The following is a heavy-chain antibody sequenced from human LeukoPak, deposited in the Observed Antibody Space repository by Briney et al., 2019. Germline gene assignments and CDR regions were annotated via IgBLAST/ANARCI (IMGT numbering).Heavy chain of an antibody. D-gene: IGHD5-18*01. V-gene: IGHV6-1*01. CDR1: GDSVSSNSAA. J-gene: IGHJ6*02. CDR3: ARAVRYSYGLYYYYYGMDV. CDR2: TYYRSKWYN. Sequence: SQTLSLTCTISGDSVSSNSAAWNWIRQSPSRGLEWLGRTYYRSKWYNDYAVSVKSRITINPDTSKNQFSLQLNSVTPEDTAVYYCARAVRYSYGLYYYYYGMDVWGQGTTVTVSS.